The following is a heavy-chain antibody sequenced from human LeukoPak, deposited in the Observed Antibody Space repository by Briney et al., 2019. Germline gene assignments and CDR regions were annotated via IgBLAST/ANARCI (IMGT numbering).Heavy chain of an antibody. CDR1: GFTVSSNY. V-gene: IGHV3-74*01. J-gene: IGHJ5*02. Sequence: GGSLRLSCAASGFTVSSNYMSWVRQAPGKGLEWVSRINTDGSSTSYADSVKGRFTISRDNAKNTLYLQMNSLRAEDTAVYYCARDPTIFGVVSHNWFDPWGQGTLVTVSS. CDR3: ARDPTIFGVVSHNWFDP. CDR2: INTDGSST. D-gene: IGHD3-3*01.